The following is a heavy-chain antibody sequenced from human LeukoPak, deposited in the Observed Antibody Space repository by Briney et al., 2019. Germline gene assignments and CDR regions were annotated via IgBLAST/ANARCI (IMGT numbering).Heavy chain of an antibody. CDR1: GFTVSSNY. CDR2: IYSGGST. CDR3: AKCVVPADLPGWDWFDP. Sequence: GGSLRLSCAASGFTVSSNYMSWVRQAPGKGLEWVSVIYSGGSTYYADSVKGRFTISRDNSKNTLYLQMNSLSAEDTAVYYCAKCVVPADLPGWDWFDPWGQGTLVTVSS. J-gene: IGHJ5*02. D-gene: IGHD2-2*01. V-gene: IGHV3-66*01.